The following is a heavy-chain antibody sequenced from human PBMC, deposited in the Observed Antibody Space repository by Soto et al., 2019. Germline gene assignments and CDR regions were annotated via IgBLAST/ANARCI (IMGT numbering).Heavy chain of an antibody. CDR1: GGSISSYY. CDR3: ARPRDILAGNSPNYDFDY. Sequence: SETLSLTCTVSGGSISSYYWSWIRQPPGKGLEWIGYTYYSGSTNYNPSLKSRVTISVDTSKNQFSLKLSSVTAADTAVYYCARPRDILAGNSPNYDFDYRGQGTRVTVSS. J-gene: IGHJ4*02. CDR2: TYYSGST. D-gene: IGHD3-9*01. V-gene: IGHV4-59*01.